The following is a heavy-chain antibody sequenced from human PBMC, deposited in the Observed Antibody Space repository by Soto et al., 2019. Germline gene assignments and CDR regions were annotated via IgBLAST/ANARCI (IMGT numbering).Heavy chain of an antibody. D-gene: IGHD3-9*01. CDR2: INAGNGNT. J-gene: IGHJ4*02. V-gene: IGHV1-3*01. Sequence: GASVKVSCKASGYTFTSYAMHWVRQAPGQRLEWMGWINAGNGNTKYSQKFQGRVTITRDTSASTAYMELSSLRSEDTAVYYCARDIIYFDWLPREGYFDYWGQGTLVTVSS. CDR3: ARDIIYFDWLPREGYFDY. CDR1: GYTFTSYA.